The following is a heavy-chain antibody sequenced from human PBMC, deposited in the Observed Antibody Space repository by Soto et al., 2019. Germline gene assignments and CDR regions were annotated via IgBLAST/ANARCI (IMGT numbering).Heavy chain of an antibody. CDR2: IYPGDSDT. Sequence: PGESLKISCKGSGYSFITYWIGWVRQMPGKGLEWMGIIYPGDSDTRYSPSFQGQVTISADKSISTAYLQWSSLKASDTAMYYCARQTKSVTGTLVFDPWGQGTLVTVSS. CDR1: GYSFITYW. J-gene: IGHJ5*02. V-gene: IGHV5-51*01. CDR3: ARQTKSVTGTLVFDP. D-gene: IGHD6-19*01.